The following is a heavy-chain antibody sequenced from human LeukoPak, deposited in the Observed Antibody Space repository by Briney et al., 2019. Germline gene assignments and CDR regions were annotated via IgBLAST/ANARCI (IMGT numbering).Heavy chain of an antibody. CDR2: ISTYNGDT. J-gene: IGHJ4*02. CDR1: GYTFTTYG. V-gene: IGHV1-18*01. Sequence: ASVKVSCKASGYTFTTYGITWVRQAPGQGLEWMGWISTYNGDTNYAQKLQGRVTMTTDTSTSTAYMELRSLRSDDTAVYYCARGGPRYFDWLSHYWGQGTLVTVSS. CDR3: ARGGPRYFDWLSHY. D-gene: IGHD3-9*01.